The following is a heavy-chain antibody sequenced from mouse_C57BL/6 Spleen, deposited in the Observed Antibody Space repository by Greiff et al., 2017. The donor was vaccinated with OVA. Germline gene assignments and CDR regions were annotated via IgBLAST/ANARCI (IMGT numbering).Heavy chain of an antibody. CDR2: IYPGDGDT. D-gene: IGHD1-1*01. Sequence: VQLQQSGAELVKPGASVKISCKASGYAFSSYCMNWVKQRPGKGLEWIGHIYPGDGDTNYNGKFKGKATLTADKSSSTSYMQLSSLTSEDSAVYCGARDGRSYDWYFDVWGTGTTVTVSS. CDR1: GYAFSSYC. V-gene: IGHV1-80*01. J-gene: IGHJ1*03. CDR3: ARDGRSYDWYFDV.